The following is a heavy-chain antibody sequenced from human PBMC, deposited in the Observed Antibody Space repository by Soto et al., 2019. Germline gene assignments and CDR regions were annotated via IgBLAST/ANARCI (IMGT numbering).Heavy chain of an antibody. D-gene: IGHD5-18*01. CDR2: IYYSGST. J-gene: IGHJ5*02. Sequence: SETLSLTCTGSGGSISSYYWSWIRQPPGKGLEWIGYIYYSGSTNYNPSLKSRVTISVDTSKNQFSLKLSSVTAADTAVYYCARVRPLGDTASNWFDPWGQGTLVTVSS. V-gene: IGHV4-59*01. CDR3: ARVRPLGDTASNWFDP. CDR1: GGSISSYY.